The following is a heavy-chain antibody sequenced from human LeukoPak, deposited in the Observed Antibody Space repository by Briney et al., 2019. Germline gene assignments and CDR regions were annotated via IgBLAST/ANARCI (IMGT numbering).Heavy chain of an antibody. CDR2: INHSGST. V-gene: IGHV4-34*01. CDR3: ARSLHYYDSSGPDY. Sequence: PSETLSLTCAVYGGSFSGYYWSWIRQLPGKGLEWIGEINHSGSTNYNPSLKSRVTISVDTSKNQFSLKLSSVTAADTAVYYCARSLHYYDSSGPDYWGQGTLVTVSS. J-gene: IGHJ4*02. CDR1: GGSFSGYY. D-gene: IGHD3-22*01.